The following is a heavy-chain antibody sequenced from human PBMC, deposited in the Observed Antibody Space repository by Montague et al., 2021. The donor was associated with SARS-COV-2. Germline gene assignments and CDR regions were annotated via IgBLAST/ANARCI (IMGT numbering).Heavy chain of an antibody. CDR2: IFHSGIT. J-gene: IGHJ4*02. CDR3: ARGRLVGDSSSWYYFDY. D-gene: IGHD6-13*01. CDR1: GGSINTNNW. V-gene: IGHV4-4*02. Sequence: SETLSLTCAASGGSINTNNWWTWVRQPPGEGLEWIGQIFHSGITNYNPSLESRVTISVDKSKNQFSLRLSSVTAADTAVYYCARGRLVGDSSSWYYFDYWGQGTLVAVSS.